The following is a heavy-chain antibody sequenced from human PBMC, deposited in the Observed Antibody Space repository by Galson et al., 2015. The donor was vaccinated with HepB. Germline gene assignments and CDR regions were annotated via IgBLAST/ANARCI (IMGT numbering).Heavy chain of an antibody. D-gene: IGHD6-19*01. J-gene: IGHJ4*02. CDR1: GFTFGDHA. V-gene: IGHV3-49*04. CDR3: TGSSGWYSGSDY. CDR2: IRSKAYGGTT. Sequence: SLRLSCAASGFTFGDHAMSWVRQAPGKGLEWVGFIRSKAYGGTTEYAASVKGRFTISRDDSKSIAYLQMNSLKTEDTAVYYCTGSSGWYSGSDYWGQGTLVTVSS.